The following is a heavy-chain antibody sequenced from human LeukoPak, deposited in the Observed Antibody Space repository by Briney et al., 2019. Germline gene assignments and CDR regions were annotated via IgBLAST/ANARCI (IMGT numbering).Heavy chain of an antibody. CDR3: ARRYKYWFDP. V-gene: IGHV4-59*01. J-gene: IGHJ5*02. Sequence: KTSETLSLTCTVSGGSISSYYWSWIRQPPGKGLEWIGYIYYSGSTNYNPSLKSRVTISVDTSKNQFSLKLSSVTAADTAVYYCARRYKYWFDPWGQGTLVTVSS. CDR1: GGSISSYY. D-gene: IGHD2-2*02. CDR2: IYYSGST.